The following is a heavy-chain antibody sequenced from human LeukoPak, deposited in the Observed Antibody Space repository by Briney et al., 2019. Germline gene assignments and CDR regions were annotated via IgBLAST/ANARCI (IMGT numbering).Heavy chain of an antibody. J-gene: IGHJ4*02. V-gene: IGHV4-4*07. D-gene: IGHD3-22*01. Sequence: SSETLSLTCTVSGGSINIYYWSWIRQPAGKGLEWIGRIYTSGSTHYNPSLKSRVTMSVDTSKNQFSLKLSSVTAADTAVYYCARGNHDSSGYYNWGQGTLVTVSS. CDR3: ARGNHDSSGYYN. CDR1: GGSINIYY. CDR2: IYTSGST.